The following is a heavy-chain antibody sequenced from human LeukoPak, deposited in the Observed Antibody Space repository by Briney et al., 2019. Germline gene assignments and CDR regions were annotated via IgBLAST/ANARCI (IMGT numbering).Heavy chain of an antibody. CDR1: GFTFSSYS. J-gene: IGHJ4*02. V-gene: IGHV3-21*01. Sequence: GGSLRLSCAASGFTFSSYSMNWVRQAPGKGLEWVSSISSSSSYIYYAGSVKGRFTISRDNAKNSLYLQMTSLRARDTAVYYCARGHGPDYWGQGTLVTVSS. CDR2: ISSSSSYI. D-gene: IGHD1-14*01. CDR3: ARGHGPDY.